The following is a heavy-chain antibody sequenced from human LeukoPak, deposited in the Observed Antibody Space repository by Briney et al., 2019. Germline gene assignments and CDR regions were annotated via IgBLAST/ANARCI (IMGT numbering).Heavy chain of an antibody. D-gene: IGHD3-22*01. J-gene: IGHJ3*02. V-gene: IGHV3-30*18. CDR3: AKDFRRIVVVSAFDI. Sequence: GGSLRLSCAASGFTFSSYGMHWVRQAPGNGLEWVAVISYDGSNKYYADSVKGRFTISRDNSKNTLYLQMNSLRAEDTAVYYCAKDFRRIVVVSAFDIWGQGTMVTVSS. CDR2: ISYDGSNK. CDR1: GFTFSSYG.